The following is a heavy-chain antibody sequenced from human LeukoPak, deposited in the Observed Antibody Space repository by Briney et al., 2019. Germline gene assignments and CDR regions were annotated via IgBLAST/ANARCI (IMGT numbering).Heavy chain of an antibody. CDR2: ISAYNGGT. V-gene: IGHV1-18*01. CDR3: ARDPVDIAATTMDY. Sequence: GASVKVSCKASGYTFTSYTISWVRQAPGQGLEWMGWISAYNGGTHSAQKFQGRVIMTIDASTSTAYMEVRSLRSDDTAVYYCARDPVDIAATTMDYWGQGTLATVSS. J-gene: IGHJ4*02. CDR1: GYTFTSYT. D-gene: IGHD5-12*01.